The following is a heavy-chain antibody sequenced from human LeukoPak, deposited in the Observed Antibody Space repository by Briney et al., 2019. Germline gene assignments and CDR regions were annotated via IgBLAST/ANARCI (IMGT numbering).Heavy chain of an antibody. CDR3: AKVETAGYYGSGSYGGGFDY. Sequence: PGGSLRLSCEASGFTFRNYGMHWVRQAPGKGLEWVAFIRYVGSNKYYADSVKGPFTISRDNSKNTLYLQMNSLRAEDTAVYYCAKVETAGYYGSGSYGGGFDYWGQGTLVTVSS. CDR2: IRYVGSNK. CDR1: GFTFRNYG. V-gene: IGHV3-30*02. J-gene: IGHJ4*02. D-gene: IGHD3-10*01.